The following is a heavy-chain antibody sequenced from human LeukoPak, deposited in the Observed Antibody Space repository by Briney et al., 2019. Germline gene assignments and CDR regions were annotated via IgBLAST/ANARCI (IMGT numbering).Heavy chain of an antibody. CDR3: ARDFVIAATTEYFQY. V-gene: IGHV4-61*02. CDR2: IYTSGST. CDR1: GGSISSGSYY. D-gene: IGHD6-13*01. J-gene: IGHJ1*01. Sequence: PSQTLSLTCTVSGGSISSGSYYWSWIRQPAGKGLEWIGRIYTSGSTNYNPSLKSRVTISVDTSKNQFSLKLSSVTAADTAVYYCARDFVIAATTEYFQYWGQGTLVTVSS.